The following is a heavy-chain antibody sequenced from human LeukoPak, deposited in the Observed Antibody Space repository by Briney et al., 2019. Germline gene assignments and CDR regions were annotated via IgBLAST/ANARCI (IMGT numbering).Heavy chain of an antibody. V-gene: IGHV1-2*04. J-gene: IGHJ4*02. CDR2: INPNSGGT. CDR3: ARPPLYYYDSGVYYNPRGGYFAS. D-gene: IGHD3-22*01. CDR1: GYTFTGYY. Sequence: GASVKVSCKASGYTFTGYYMHWVRQAPGQGLEWMGWINPNSGGTNYAQKFQGWVTMTRDTSISTAYMELSRLRSDDTAVYYCARPPLYYYDSGVYYNPRGGYFASWGRGPRVPVS.